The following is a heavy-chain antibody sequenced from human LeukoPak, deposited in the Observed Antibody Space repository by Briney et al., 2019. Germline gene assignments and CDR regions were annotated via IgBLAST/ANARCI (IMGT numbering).Heavy chain of an antibody. J-gene: IGHJ4*02. Sequence: GASVKVSCKASGYTFTSYGISWVRQAPGQGLEWMGWISAYNGNTNYAQKLQGRVTMTTDTSTSTAYMELRSLRSDDTAVYYCARSDCSSTSCDGDSFDYWGQGTLVTVSS. D-gene: IGHD2-2*01. CDR2: ISAYNGNT. V-gene: IGHV1-18*01. CDR3: ARSDCSSTSCDGDSFDY. CDR1: GYTFTSYG.